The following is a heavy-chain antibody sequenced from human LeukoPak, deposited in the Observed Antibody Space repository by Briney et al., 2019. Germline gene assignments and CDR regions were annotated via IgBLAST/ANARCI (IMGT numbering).Heavy chain of an antibody. CDR2: IYYSGST. V-gene: IGHV4-39*01. CDR3: ARHSVVYSYESPYDY. CDR1: GGSISSSSYY. Sequence: PSETLSLTCTVSGGSISSSSYYWGWIRQPPGKGLEWLGSIYYSGSTYYNPSLKSRVTISVDTSKNQFSLKLSSVTAADTAVYYCARHSVVYSYESPYDYWGQGTLVTVSS. D-gene: IGHD5-18*01. J-gene: IGHJ4*02.